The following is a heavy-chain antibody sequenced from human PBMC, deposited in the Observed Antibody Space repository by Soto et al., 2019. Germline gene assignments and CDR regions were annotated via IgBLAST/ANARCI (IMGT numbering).Heavy chain of an antibody. CDR1: GFTFSNYA. J-gene: IGHJ3*02. D-gene: IGHD5-12*01. V-gene: IGHV3-30*03. CDR3: AREDGYRGGDAFDI. Sequence: PGGSLRLSCAASGFTFSNYAMHWVRQAPGKGLEWVAIVSYDGDNEYYADSVRGRFFISRDNSRNTLYLQTSSLRHEDTAVYYCAREDGYRGGDAFDIWGQGTMVTVSS. CDR2: VSYDGDNE.